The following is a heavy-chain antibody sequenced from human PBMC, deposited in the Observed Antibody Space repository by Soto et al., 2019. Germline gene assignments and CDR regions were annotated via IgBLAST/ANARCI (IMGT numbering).Heavy chain of an antibody. Sequence: ASVKVSCKASGYMFISYGINWVRQAPGQGLEWMGWIRPYNGDTKYAQNLQGRVTMTTDTSTSTAYMEMRSLRSDDAAVYYCVRDLDGSGSYYTDYWGPGTLVTVSS. CDR3: VRDLDGSGSYYTDY. J-gene: IGHJ4*02. V-gene: IGHV1-18*01. CDR1: GYMFISYG. CDR2: IRPYNGDT. D-gene: IGHD3-10*01.